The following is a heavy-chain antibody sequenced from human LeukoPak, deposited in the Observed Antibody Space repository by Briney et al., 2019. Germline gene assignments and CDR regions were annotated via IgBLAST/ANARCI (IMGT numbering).Heavy chain of an antibody. Sequence: GGSLRLSCAASGFTFSSYAMSWVRQAPGKGLEWVSAISGSGGSTYYADSVKGRFTISRDNSKNTLYLQMNSLRAEDTAVYYCAKEPLYSGSYLEEYNWFDPWGQGTLVTVSS. D-gene: IGHD1-26*01. CDR3: AKEPLYSGSYLEEYNWFDP. J-gene: IGHJ5*02. CDR1: GFTFSSYA. CDR2: ISGSGGST. V-gene: IGHV3-23*01.